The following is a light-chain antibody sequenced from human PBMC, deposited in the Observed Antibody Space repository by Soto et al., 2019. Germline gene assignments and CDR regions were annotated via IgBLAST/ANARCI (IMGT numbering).Light chain of an antibody. CDR2: GNS. J-gene: IGLJ1*01. Sequence: QSVLTQPPSVSGAPGPRVTISCTGSSSNIGAGYDVHWYQQLPGTAPKLLIYGNSNRPSGVPDRFSGSKSGTSASLAITGLQAEYEADYYCQSYDSRLSRVVGTGTKLTVL. CDR3: QSYDSRLSRV. CDR1: SSNIGAGYD. V-gene: IGLV1-40*01.